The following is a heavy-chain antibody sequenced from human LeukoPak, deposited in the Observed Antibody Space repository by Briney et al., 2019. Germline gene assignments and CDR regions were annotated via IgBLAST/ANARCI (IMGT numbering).Heavy chain of an antibody. CDR3: ARNPAASGSFEY. CDR2: MNPNSGNT. V-gene: IGHV1-8*01. J-gene: IGHJ4*02. CDR1: GYTFTNYD. D-gene: IGHD3-10*01. Sequence: ASVKVSCKASGYTFTNYDINWVRQATGQGLEWMGWMNPNSGNTGHAQRFQGRVTMTRDTSTGTAYMDLSSLTSEDTAVYYCARNPAASGSFEYWGQGTLVTVSS.